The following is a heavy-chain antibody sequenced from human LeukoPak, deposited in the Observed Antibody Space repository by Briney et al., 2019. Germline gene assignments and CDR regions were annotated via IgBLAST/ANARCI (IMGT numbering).Heavy chain of an antibody. Sequence: PGGSLRLSCAASGFTFSSHGMSWVRQAPGKGLEWVSTISGSGDYTYYADSVKGRFTISRDNSKNTLYLQMNSLRAEDTALYYCAKSNDWSGMYYFDYWGQGSLVTVSS. CDR3: AKSNDWSGMYYFDY. V-gene: IGHV3-23*01. D-gene: IGHD3-9*01. CDR2: ISGSGDYT. J-gene: IGHJ4*02. CDR1: GFTFSSHG.